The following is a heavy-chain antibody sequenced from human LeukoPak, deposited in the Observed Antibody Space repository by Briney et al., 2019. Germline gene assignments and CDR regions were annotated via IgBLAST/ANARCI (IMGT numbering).Heavy chain of an antibody. D-gene: IGHD3-10*01. CDR2: ISRSSSTI. J-gene: IGHJ4*02. V-gene: IGHV3-48*04. CDR3: ARDGGATMVRGVATYDS. Sequence: PGRSLRLSCAASGFTFSRYSMNWVRQAPGKGLEWVSYISRSSSTIHYADSVKGRFTISRDNVKSSLFLQMNSLRAEDTAVYYCARDGGATMVRGVATYDSWGQGTLVTVSS. CDR1: GFTFSRYS.